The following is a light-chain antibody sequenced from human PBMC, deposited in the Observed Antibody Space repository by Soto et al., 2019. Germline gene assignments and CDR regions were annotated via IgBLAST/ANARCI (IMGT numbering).Light chain of an antibody. Sequence: QSALTQPASVSGSPGQSITISCTGTSSDVGSYNLVSWYQQHPGKAPKLMIYEGSKRPSGVSNRFSGSKSGNTASLTISGLQVEKEAVNSSGSIEVSSPFLVLGGG. J-gene: IGLJ2*01. V-gene: IGLV2-23*03. CDR3: GSIEVSSPFLV. CDR1: SSDVGSYNL. CDR2: EGS.